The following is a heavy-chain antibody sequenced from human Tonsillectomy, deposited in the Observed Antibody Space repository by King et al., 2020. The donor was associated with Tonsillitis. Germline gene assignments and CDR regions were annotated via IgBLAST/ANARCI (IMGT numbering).Heavy chain of an antibody. V-gene: IGHV5-51*01. J-gene: IGHJ4*02. CDR1: GYNFTTYW. D-gene: IGHD3-16*01. CDR3: ARGEGFDFDY. Sequence: QLVQSGAEVKKPGESLKISCKVSGYNFTTYWIGWVRQMPGKGLEWMGIIYPDDSDARHSPSFQGQVSMSSDTSILTAYLQWSSLKASDTAIFYCARGEGFDFDYWGQGTLVTVSS. CDR2: IYPDDSDA.